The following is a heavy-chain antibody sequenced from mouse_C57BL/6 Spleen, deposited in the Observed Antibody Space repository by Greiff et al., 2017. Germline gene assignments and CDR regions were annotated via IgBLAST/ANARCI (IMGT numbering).Heavy chain of an antibody. Sequence: VKLMESGAELVRPGTSVKVSCKASGYAFTNYLIEWVKQRPGQGLEWIGVINPGSGGTNYNEKFKGKATLTADKSSSTAYMQLSSLTSEDSAVYFCARDYYGSSYFDYWGQGTTLTVSS. CDR1: GYAFTNYL. J-gene: IGHJ2*01. V-gene: IGHV1-54*01. D-gene: IGHD1-1*01. CDR3: ARDYYGSSYFDY. CDR2: INPGSGGT.